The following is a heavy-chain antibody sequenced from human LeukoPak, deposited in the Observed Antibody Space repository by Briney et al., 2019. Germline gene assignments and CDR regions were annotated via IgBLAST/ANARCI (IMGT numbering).Heavy chain of an antibody. V-gene: IGHV4-39*01. Sequence: SETLSLTCTVSGGSISSSSYYWGWIRQPLGKGLEWVGSIYYSGSTYYNPSLKGRVAISVDTSKNQFSLKLSSVTAADTAVYYCATLRSITVIVVVSPGLFDYWGQGTLVTVSS. J-gene: IGHJ4*02. CDR1: GGSISSSSYY. CDR3: ATLRSITVIVVVSPGLFDY. D-gene: IGHD3-22*01. CDR2: IYYSGST.